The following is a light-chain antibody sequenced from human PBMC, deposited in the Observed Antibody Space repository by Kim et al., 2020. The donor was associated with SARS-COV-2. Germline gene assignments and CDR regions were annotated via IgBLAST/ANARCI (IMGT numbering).Light chain of an antibody. Sequence: DIQLTQSPSFLSASVGDRVTITCRASQGISSYLACYQQKPGKAPKLLIYAASTLQSGVPSRFSGSGSWTEFTLTISSQQPEDFATYYCQQLNRYPLTFGGGTKVDIK. J-gene: IGKJ4*01. CDR2: AAS. CDR1: QGISSY. V-gene: IGKV1-9*01. CDR3: QQLNRYPLT.